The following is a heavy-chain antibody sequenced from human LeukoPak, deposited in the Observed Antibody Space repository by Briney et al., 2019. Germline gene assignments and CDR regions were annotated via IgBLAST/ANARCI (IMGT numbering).Heavy chain of an antibody. V-gene: IGHV1-8*01. J-gene: IGHJ3*02. CDR1: RYTFSSYD. CDR2: MNPNTGNT. Sequence: ASVRVSCKGYRYTFSSYDINWVRQAPGQGLEWMGWMNPNTGNTGYAPKFQGRVTMTRDTSISTAYMELRGLRSEDTAVYYCATTLDYGGNSGAFDIWGQGTMVTVSS. D-gene: IGHD4-23*01. CDR3: ATTLDYGGNSGAFDI.